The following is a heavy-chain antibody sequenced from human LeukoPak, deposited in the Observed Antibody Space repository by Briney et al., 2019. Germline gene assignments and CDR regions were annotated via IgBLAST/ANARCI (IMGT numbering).Heavy chain of an antibody. CDR3: ARELLSFGASNFDY. J-gene: IGHJ4*02. CDR2: ISAYNGNT. Sequence: GASVKVSCKASGYTFTSYGISWGRQAPGQGLEWMGWISAYNGNTNYAQKLQGRVTMTTDTSTTTASMELRSLTSHDTAVYSCARELLSFGASNFDYWGQGTLVTVSS. D-gene: IGHD3-10*01. CDR1: GYTFTSYG. V-gene: IGHV1-18*04.